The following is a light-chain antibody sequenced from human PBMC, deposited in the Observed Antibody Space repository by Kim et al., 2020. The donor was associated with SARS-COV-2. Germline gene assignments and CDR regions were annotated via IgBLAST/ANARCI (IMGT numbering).Light chain of an antibody. Sequence: GQSITSSCTGTSGDVGSYNLVSWYQQHPGKAPKLRIYEGSKRPSGVSNRFSGSKSGNTASLTISGLQAEDEADYYCCSYAGSSSWVFGGGTQLTVL. V-gene: IGLV2-23*01. CDR2: EGS. CDR3: CSYAGSSSWV. J-gene: IGLJ3*02. CDR1: SGDVGSYNL.